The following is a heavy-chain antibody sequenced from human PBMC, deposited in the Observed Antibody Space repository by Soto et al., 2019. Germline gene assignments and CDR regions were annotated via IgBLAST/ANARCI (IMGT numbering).Heavy chain of an antibody. D-gene: IGHD2-15*01. J-gene: IGHJ4*02. V-gene: IGHV4-59*01. CDR3: ARAGAATLSDY. CDR2: MYYSGST. Sequence: PSETLSLTCNVSGGSFSPNYWSWIRQPPGKGLEWIGYMYYSGSTNYNPSLKSRVTISVDTSKNQFSLKLSSVTAADTAVYYCARAGAATLSDYWGQGTLVTVSS. CDR1: GGSFSPNY.